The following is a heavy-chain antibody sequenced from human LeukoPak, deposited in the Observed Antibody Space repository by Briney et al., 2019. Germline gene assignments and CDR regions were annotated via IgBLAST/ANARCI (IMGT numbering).Heavy chain of an antibody. CDR3: AREDSSTVLSLDY. D-gene: IGHD4-17*01. V-gene: IGHV3-23*01. Sequence: GGSLRLSCAASAFTFSRDDMAWVRQPPGKRPEWISSISGNGAGTHYIDSVRGRFIISRDNSKNTVYPQMNSLRAEDTAIYYCAREDSSTVLSLDYWGQGTLVTVSS. J-gene: IGHJ4*02. CDR2: ISGNGAGT. CDR1: AFTFSRDD.